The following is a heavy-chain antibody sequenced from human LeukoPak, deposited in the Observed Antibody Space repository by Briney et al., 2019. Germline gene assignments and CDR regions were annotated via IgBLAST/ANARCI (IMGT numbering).Heavy chain of an antibody. CDR1: EFTFSSYE. CDR2: ISGSGSPI. V-gene: IGHV3-48*03. Sequence: GGSLRLSCVTSEFTFSSYEMNWVRQAPGKGLEWVSYISGSGSPIFYADSVKGRFTISRDNVQNSLYLQMNSLRAEDTAVYYCAKDDHYYYMDVWGKGTTVTVSS. J-gene: IGHJ6*03. CDR3: AKDDHYYYMDV.